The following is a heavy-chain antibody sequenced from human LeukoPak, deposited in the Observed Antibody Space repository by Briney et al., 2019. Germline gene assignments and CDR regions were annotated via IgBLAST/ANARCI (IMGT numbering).Heavy chain of an antibody. D-gene: IGHD1-26*01. V-gene: IGHV3-7*01. J-gene: IGHJ4*02. CDR3: ARDKVVGATYLDY. CDR2: IKQDGSEK. Sequence: GGSLRLSCAASGFTFSGYWMSWVRQAPGKGLEWVANIKQDGSEKYYVDSVKGRFTISRDNAKNSLYLQMNSLRAEDTAVYYCARDKVVGATYLDYWGQGTLVTVSS. CDR1: GFTFSGYW.